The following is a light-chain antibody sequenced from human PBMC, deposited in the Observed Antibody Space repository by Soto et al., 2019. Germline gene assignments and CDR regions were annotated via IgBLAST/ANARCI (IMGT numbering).Light chain of an antibody. CDR2: GAS. CDR3: QQRSNWIT. J-gene: IGKJ5*01. CDR1: QSVSTN. V-gene: IGKV3-15*01. Sequence: EIVMTQSPTTLSVSPGERATLSCRASQSVSTNLAWYQQKPGQVPSLLIYGASTRASGIPARFSGSGSGTEFTLTIGSLQSEDFAVYYCQQRSNWITFGQGTRLEIK.